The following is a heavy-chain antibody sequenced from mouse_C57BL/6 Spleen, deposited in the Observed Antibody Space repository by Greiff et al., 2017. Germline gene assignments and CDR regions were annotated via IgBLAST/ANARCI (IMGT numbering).Heavy chain of an antibody. J-gene: IGHJ2*01. CDR3: ARGITTVVFDY. CDR2: IDPADSET. D-gene: IGHD1-1*01. V-gene: IGHV1-52*01. Sequence: QVQLQQPGAELVRPGSSVKLSCKASGYTFTSYWMHWVKQRPIQGLEWIGNIDPADSETHYNQKFKDKATLTVDKSSSTAYMQLSSLTSEDPAVYYCARGITTVVFDYWGQGTTLTVSS. CDR1: GYTFTSYW.